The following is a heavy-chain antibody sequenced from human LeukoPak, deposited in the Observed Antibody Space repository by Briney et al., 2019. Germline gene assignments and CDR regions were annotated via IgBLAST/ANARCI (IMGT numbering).Heavy chain of an antibody. V-gene: IGHV4-59*01. D-gene: IGHD6-6*01. CDR3: ARGVNWIDP. CDR2: IYYSGST. Sequence: TSETLSLTCTVSGGSINNYYWSWIRQPPGKGLEWIGHIYYSGSTNYNPSLKSRVTISLDTSKTQFSLKLTSVIAADTAVYFCARGVNWIDPWGQGTLVTVSS. J-gene: IGHJ5*02. CDR1: GGSINNYY.